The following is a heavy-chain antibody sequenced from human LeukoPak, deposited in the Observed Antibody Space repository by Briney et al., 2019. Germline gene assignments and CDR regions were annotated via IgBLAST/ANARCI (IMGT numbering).Heavy chain of an antibody. Sequence: GGSLRLSCAASGFTFDDYGMSWVRQAPGKGLEWVSGINWNGGSTGYAGSVKGRFTISRDNAKNSLYLQMNSLRAEDTALYYCARDFSYPYDSSGSFDYWGQGTLVTVSS. V-gene: IGHV3-20*04. D-gene: IGHD3-22*01. CDR2: INWNGGST. J-gene: IGHJ4*02. CDR3: ARDFSYPYDSSGSFDY. CDR1: GFTFDDYG.